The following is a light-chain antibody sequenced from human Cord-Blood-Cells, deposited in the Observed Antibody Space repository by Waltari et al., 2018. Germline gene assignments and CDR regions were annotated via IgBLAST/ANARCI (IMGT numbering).Light chain of an antibody. V-gene: IGLV3-25*02. J-gene: IGLJ2*01. CDR2: NDS. Sequence: SYELTQPPSVSVSPGQTARITCSGDALPKQYAYWYQQKPGQAPVLVIYNDSERPSGIPEQFSGSSSGTTVTLTISGVQSEDEADYYCQSADSSGTYVVFGGGTKLTVL. CDR3: QSADSSGTYVV. CDR1: ALPKQY.